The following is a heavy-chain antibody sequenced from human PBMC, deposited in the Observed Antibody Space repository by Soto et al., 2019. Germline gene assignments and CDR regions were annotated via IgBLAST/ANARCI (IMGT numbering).Heavy chain of an antibody. CDR1: GGSISSSSYY. Sequence: SETLSLTCTVSGGSISSSSYYWGWIRQPPGKGLEWIGSIYYSGSTYYNPSLKSRVTISVDTSKNQFSLKLSSVTAADTAVYYCARLPITYGGNLEYYFDYWGQGTLVTVSS. J-gene: IGHJ4*02. D-gene: IGHD4-17*01. CDR3: ARLPITYGGNLEYYFDY. V-gene: IGHV4-39*01. CDR2: IYYSGST.